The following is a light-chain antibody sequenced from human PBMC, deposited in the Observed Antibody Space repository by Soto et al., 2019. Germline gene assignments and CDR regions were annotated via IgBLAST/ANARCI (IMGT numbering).Light chain of an antibody. CDR1: QSVSSSY. CDR3: QQYGTTRIT. V-gene: IGKV3-20*01. CDR2: GAS. Sequence: EIVLTQSPATLSLSPGERATLSCGASQSVSSSYLAWYQQKPGQAPRPLMYGASNRATGIPDRFSGSGSETDFTLTISRLEPEDFAVYYCQQYGTTRITFGQGTRLEIK. J-gene: IGKJ5*01.